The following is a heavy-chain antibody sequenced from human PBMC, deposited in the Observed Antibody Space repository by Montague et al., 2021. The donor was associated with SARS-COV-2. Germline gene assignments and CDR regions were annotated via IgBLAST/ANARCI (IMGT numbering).Heavy chain of an antibody. CDR1: SGSFSDYY. V-gene: IGHV4-34*01. Sequence: SETLSFTCAVYSGSFSDYYWTWVRQPPGKGLEWIGEINHTGSASYNPSLKSRVTLSKDTSKNQFSLKLQSLTAADTAVYYCARGQVTISGVLIFIPAAGPLDVWGQGTLVTVSS. J-gene: IGHJ3*01. CDR2: INHTGSA. CDR3: ARGQVTISGVLIFIPAAGPLDV. D-gene: IGHD3-3*01.